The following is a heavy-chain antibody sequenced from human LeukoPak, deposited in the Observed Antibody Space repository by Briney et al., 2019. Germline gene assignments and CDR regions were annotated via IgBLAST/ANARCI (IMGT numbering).Heavy chain of an antibody. CDR1: GYIFSDYY. J-gene: IGHJ6*03. CDR3: ARDFEWLGVNYYMDV. CDR2: IDPNSGGP. D-gene: IGHD5-12*01. Sequence: ASVKVSCKASGYIFSDYYIHWVRQAPGQGLEWMGWIDPNSGGPNYAQKFQGRATMTRDTSISTVYMELTRLRSDDTAVYYCARDFEWLGVNYYMDVWGKGTTVTVSS. V-gene: IGHV1-2*02.